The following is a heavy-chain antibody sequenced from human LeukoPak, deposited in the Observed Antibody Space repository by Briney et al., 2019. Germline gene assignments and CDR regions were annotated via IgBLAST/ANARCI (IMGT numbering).Heavy chain of an antibody. CDR2: IYYNGIS. D-gene: IGHD7-27*01. Sequence: SETLSLTCTVSGGSISGYYWSWIRQPPGKGLEWIAYIYYNGISNYNPSLKSRVIISVDSSKNQFSLKLTSVTAADTAVYYCAKILTGTGRTMDVWGQGTTVTVSS. CDR3: AKILTGTGRTMDV. J-gene: IGHJ6*02. CDR1: GGSISGYY. V-gene: IGHV4-59*01.